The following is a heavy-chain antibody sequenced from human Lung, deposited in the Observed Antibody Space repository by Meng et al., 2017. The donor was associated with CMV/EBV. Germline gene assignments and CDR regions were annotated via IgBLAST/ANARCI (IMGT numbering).Heavy chain of an antibody. CDR1: GFTVRNTY. CDR3: ARGLAADGIFDS. Sequence: GGSLSLSCAASGFTVRNTYMNWVRRAPGKGLEWVSTIYIGDTTYYTDSVKGRFTISRDTSKNTLYLQMNSLRVEDTAEYYCARGLAADGIFDSWGQGTRVTVSS. J-gene: IGHJ4*02. CDR2: IYIGDTT. D-gene: IGHD6-13*01. V-gene: IGHV3-53*01.